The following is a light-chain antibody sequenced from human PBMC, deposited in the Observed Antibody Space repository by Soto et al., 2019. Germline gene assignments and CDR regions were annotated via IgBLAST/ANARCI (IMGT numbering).Light chain of an antibody. Sequence: QSALTQPRSVSGSPGQSVTISCTGTSSDVGGYNYVSWYQQHPGKAPKLMIYDVSQRPSGVPDRFSGSKSGNTASLTISGLQAEDEADYYCCSYGGKWVFGGGTKLTVL. CDR1: SSDVGGYNY. CDR3: CSYGGKWV. J-gene: IGLJ3*02. CDR2: DVS. V-gene: IGLV2-11*01.